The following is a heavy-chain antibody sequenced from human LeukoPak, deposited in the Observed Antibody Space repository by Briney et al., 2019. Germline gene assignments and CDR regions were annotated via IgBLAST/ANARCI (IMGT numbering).Heavy chain of an antibody. J-gene: IGHJ5*02. Sequence: ASVKVSCKASGYTFTNYGISWVRQAPGQGLEWMGWISAYNGNTDYAQKFQGRVTMNTDTSTSIAYIELRSLRSDDTAVYYCERDLNGGWFDPWGQGTLVTVSS. V-gene: IGHV1-18*01. D-gene: IGHD3-10*01. CDR3: ERDLNGGWFDP. CDR1: GYTFTNYG. CDR2: ISAYNGNT.